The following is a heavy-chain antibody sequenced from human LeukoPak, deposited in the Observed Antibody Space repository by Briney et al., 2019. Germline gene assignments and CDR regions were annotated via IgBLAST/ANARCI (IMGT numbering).Heavy chain of an antibody. Sequence: NSSETLSLTCTVSGGSISSYYWSWIRQPPGKGLEWIGYIYYSGSTNYNPSLKSRVTISVDTSKNQFSLKLSSVTAADTAVYYCVRSSTYHLFDDWGQGTLVTVSS. V-gene: IGHV4-59*08. J-gene: IGHJ4*02. CDR2: IYYSGST. CDR3: VRSSTYHLFDD. D-gene: IGHD2-15*01. CDR1: GGSISSYY.